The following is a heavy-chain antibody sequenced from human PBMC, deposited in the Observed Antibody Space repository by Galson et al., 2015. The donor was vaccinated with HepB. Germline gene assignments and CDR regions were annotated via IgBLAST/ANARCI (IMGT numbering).Heavy chain of an antibody. V-gene: IGHV3-15*01. CDR3: TYSSSRNWYFDL. CDR2: IKSKTDGGTT. J-gene: IGHJ2*01. D-gene: IGHD6-13*01. Sequence: SLRLSCAASGFTFSNAWMSWVRQAPGKGLEWVGRIKSKTDGGTTDYAAPVKGRFTISRDDSKNTLYLQMNSLKTEDTAVYYCTYSSSRNWYFDLWGRGTLVTVSS. CDR1: GFTFSNAW.